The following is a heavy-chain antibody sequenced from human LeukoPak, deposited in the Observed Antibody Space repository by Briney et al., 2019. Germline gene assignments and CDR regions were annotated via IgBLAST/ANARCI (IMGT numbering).Heavy chain of an antibody. V-gene: IGHV7-4-1*02. CDR2: INTNTGNP. CDR3: ARVYGDYYYYYMDV. J-gene: IGHJ6*03. CDR1: GYTFTSYA. D-gene: IGHD4-17*01. Sequence: ASVTVSFKASGYTFTSYAMNWVRQAPGQGLEWMGWINTNTGNPTYAQGFTGRFVFSLDTSVSTAYLQISSLKAEDTAVYYCARVYGDYYYYYMDVWGKGTTVTVSS.